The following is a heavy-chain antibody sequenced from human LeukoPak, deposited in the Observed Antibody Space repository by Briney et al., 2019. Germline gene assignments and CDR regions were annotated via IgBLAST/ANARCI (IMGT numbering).Heavy chain of an antibody. CDR1: GFTFSSYA. Sequence: GGSLRLSCAASGFTFSSYAMSWVRQAPGKGLEWVSAISGSGGSTYYADSVKGRFTISRDNSKNTLYLQMNSLRAEDTAVYYCAKDHSSSYVYVWGSYFYPWVQGTLVTVS. J-gene: IGHJ5*02. CDR2: ISGSGGST. D-gene: IGHD3-16*01. CDR3: AKDHSSSYVYVWGSYFYP. V-gene: IGHV3-23*01.